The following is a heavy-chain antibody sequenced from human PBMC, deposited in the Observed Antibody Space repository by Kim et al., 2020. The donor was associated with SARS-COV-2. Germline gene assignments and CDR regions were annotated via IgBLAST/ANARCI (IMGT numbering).Heavy chain of an antibody. Sequence: SETLSLTCAVYGGSFSGYYWSCIRQPPGKGLEWIGEINHSGSTNYNPSLKSRVTISVDTSKNQFSLKLSSVTAADTAVYYCARATTHRGYFDWFSWGQGTLVTVSS. CDR1: GGSFSGYY. V-gene: IGHV4-34*01. J-gene: IGHJ4*02. D-gene: IGHD3-9*01. CDR2: INHSGST. CDR3: ARATTHRGYFDWFS.